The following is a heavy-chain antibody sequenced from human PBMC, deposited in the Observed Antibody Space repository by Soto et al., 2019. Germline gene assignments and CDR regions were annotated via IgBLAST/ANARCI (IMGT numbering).Heavy chain of an antibody. V-gene: IGHV3-20*04. D-gene: IGHD2-21*02. CDR1: GFTFDDYG. CDR2: INWNGGST. J-gene: IGHJ3*02. Sequence: PGGSLRLSCAASGFTFDDYGMSWVRQAPGKGLEWVSGINWNGGSTGYADSVKGRFTISRDNAKNSLYLQMNSLRAEDTALYYCARGSYCGGDCYFYAFDIWGQGTMVTVSS. CDR3: ARGSYCGGDCYFYAFDI.